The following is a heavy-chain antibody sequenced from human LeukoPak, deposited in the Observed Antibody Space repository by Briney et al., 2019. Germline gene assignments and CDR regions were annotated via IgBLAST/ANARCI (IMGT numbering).Heavy chain of an antibody. CDR2: IIPIFGTA. CDR3: ATTLLRFLEWLPSPFDY. Sequence: EASVKVSCKASGGTFSSYAISWVRQAPGQGLEWMGGIIPIFGTANYAQKFQGRVTITADESTSTAYMELSSLRSEDTAVYYCATTLLRFLEWLPSPFDYWGQGTLVTVSS. D-gene: IGHD3-3*01. J-gene: IGHJ4*02. CDR1: GGTFSSYA. V-gene: IGHV1-69*13.